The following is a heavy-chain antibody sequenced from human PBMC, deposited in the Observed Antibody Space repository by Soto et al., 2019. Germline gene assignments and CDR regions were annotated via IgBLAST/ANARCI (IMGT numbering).Heavy chain of an antibody. CDR2: MYNTGST. CDR3: ARDLWGYCGTDCYPLDV. D-gene: IGHD2-21*02. Sequence: PSETLSLTYTFSGGSISGCYWSWIRQPPGKGLEWIGYMYNTGSTVYNPSFKSRVTISVDTSKNQFSLKLNSVTAADTAVYYCARDLWGYCGTDCYPLDVWGQGTTVT. J-gene: IGHJ6*02. CDR1: GGSISGCY. V-gene: IGHV4-59*01.